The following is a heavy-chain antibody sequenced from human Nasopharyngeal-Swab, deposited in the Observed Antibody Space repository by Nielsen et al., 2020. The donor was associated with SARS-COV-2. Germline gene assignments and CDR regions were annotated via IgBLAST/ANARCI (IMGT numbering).Heavy chain of an antibody. Sequence: SVKVSCKASGGTFSSYAISWVRQAPGQGLEWMGGIIPIFGTANYAQKFQGRVTITADESTSTAYMELSSLRSEDTAVYYCARARAVASKVGYWGQGTLVTVSS. CDR1: GGTFSSYA. CDR3: ARARAVASKVGY. CDR2: IIPIFGTA. J-gene: IGHJ4*02. D-gene: IGHD6-19*01. V-gene: IGHV1-69*13.